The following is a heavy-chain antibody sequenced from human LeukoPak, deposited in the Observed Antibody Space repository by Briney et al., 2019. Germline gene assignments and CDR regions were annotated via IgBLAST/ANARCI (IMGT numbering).Heavy chain of an antibody. CDR2: IIPIFGTA. D-gene: IGHD1-26*01. CDR1: GYSFTSYW. J-gene: IGHJ3*02. Sequence: QISCKGSGYSFTSYWIGWVRQAPGQGLEWMGGIIPIFGTANYAQKFQGRVTITTDESTSTAYMELSSLRSEDTAVYYCAREGPTVGATVSRSAFDIWGQGTMVTVSS. CDR3: AREGPTVGATVSRSAFDI. V-gene: IGHV1-69*05.